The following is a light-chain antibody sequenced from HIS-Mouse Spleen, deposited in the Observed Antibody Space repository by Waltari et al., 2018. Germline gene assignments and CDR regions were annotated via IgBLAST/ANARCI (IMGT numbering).Light chain of an antibody. V-gene: IGLV2-23*03. CDR3: CSYAGSSTFDVV. Sequence: QSALTQSASVSGSPGQSITISCTGTSSDVGSYNLVSWYQQHPGKAPKLMIYEGSKRPSGVSNRFPGSKSGNTASLTISGLQAEDEADYYCCSYAGSSTFDVVFGGGTKLTVL. CDR1: SSDVGSYNL. CDR2: EGS. J-gene: IGLJ2*01.